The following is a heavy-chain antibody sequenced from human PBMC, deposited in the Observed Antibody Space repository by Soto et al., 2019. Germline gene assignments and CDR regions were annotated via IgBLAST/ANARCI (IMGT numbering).Heavy chain of an antibody. D-gene: IGHD1-7*01. CDR2: IYYSGST. V-gene: IGHV4-39*01. CDR3: ASLPLLNCNYPY. Sequence: QLQLQESGPGLVKPSETLSLTCTVSGGSISSSSYYWGWIRHPPGKGLEWIGSIYYSGSTYYNPSRKSRVTLSEDTSKHQSALKLTSVTAADTAVYYCASLPLLNCNYPYWGQGTLVTVSS. CDR1: GGSISSSSYY. J-gene: IGHJ4*02.